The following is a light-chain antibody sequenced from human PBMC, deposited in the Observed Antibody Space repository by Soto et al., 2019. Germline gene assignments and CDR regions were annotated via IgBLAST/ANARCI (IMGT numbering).Light chain of an antibody. V-gene: IGKV3-15*01. Sequence: EIVMTQSPATLSVSPGERATLSCRASQSVSSNLAWYQQKPGQDPRLLIYGASTRATGIPARFSGSGSGKAFTLTISSLQSENFAVYYCQQYNNWPPLTFGGGTKVEIK. J-gene: IGKJ4*01. CDR2: GAS. CDR3: QQYNNWPPLT. CDR1: QSVSSN.